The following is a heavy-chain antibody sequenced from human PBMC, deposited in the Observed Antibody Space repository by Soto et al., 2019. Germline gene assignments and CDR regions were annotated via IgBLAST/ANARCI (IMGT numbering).Heavy chain of an antibody. CDR3: ARNILHSSSSVYYYYGMDV. D-gene: IGHD6-6*01. CDR2: IYNTGST. CDR1: GGSVSSGSHY. J-gene: IGHJ6*02. V-gene: IGHV4-61*01. Sequence: QVQLKEWGPGLVKPSETLSLTCTVSGGSVSSGSHYWSWIRQPPGKGLEWVGYIYNTGSTNSNPSLKRRVTISVDLSKNQFSLKLRSVTTADTAVYYCARNILHSSSSVYYYYGMDVWGRGTTVTVSS.